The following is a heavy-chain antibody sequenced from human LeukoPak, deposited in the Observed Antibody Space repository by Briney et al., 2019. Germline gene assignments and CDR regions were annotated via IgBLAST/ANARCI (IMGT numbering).Heavy chain of an antibody. V-gene: IGHV1-18*01. CDR3: ARGVSGWYNWFDP. CDR2: ISAYNGNT. D-gene: IGHD6-19*01. Sequence: RXAPGXXLEWXGWISAYNGNTNYAQKLQGRVTMTPDTSTSTAYMELRSLRSDDTAVYYCARGVSGWYNWFDPWGQGTLVTVSS. J-gene: IGHJ5*02.